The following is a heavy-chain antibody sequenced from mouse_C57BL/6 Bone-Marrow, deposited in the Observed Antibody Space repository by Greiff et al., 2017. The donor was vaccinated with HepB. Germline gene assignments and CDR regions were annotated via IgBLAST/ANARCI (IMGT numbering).Heavy chain of an antibody. CDR2: IDPENGDT. Sequence: VQLQQSGAELVRPGASVKLSCTASGFNIKDDYMHWVKQRPEQGLEWIGWIDPENGDTEYASKFQGKATITADTSSNTAYLQLSSLTSEDTAVYYCTTGVYGNYGDYGGQGTTLTVSS. CDR3: TTGVYGNYGDY. J-gene: IGHJ2*01. V-gene: IGHV14-4*01. CDR1: GFNIKDDY. D-gene: IGHD2-1*01.